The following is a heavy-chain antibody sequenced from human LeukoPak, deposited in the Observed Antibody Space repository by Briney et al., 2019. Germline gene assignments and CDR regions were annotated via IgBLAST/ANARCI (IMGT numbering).Heavy chain of an antibody. CDR2: ISSSSSYI. J-gene: IGHJ4*02. V-gene: IGHV3-21*01. CDR3: ARDKDVYFDY. CDR1: GFTFSTYR. Sequence: GGSLRLSCVGTGFTFSTYRMNWVRQAPGKGLEWVSSISSSSSYIYYADSVKGRITISRDNAKNSLYLQMNSLRVEDTAVYYCARDKDVYFDYWAREPWSPSPQ.